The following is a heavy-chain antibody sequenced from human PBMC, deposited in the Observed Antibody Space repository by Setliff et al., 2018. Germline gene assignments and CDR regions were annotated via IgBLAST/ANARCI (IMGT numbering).Heavy chain of an antibody. V-gene: IGHV3-30-3*01. D-gene: IGHD6-13*01. J-gene: IGHJ6*02. CDR2: INHDETNK. Sequence: PGGSLRLSCTASGFSFRDSWMSWVRQAPGKGLEWVANINHDETNKYYADSVRGRFTISRDNSKNTLYLQMNSLRAEDTAVYYCASSVAAAGMLYYYYGMDVWGQGTTVTVSS. CDR3: ASSVAAAGMLYYYYGMDV. CDR1: GFSFRDSW.